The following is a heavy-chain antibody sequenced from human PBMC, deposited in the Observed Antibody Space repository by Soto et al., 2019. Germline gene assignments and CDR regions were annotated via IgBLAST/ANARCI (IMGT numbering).Heavy chain of an antibody. D-gene: IGHD3-22*01. J-gene: IGHJ6*02. CDR1: GFTFSSYS. Sequence: PGGSLRLSCAASGFTFSSYSMNWVRQAXGKGLEWVSYISSSSSTIYYAESVKGRFTISRDNAKNSLYLQMNSLRAEETAVYYCARDTNYYDSRSMDVWGQGTTVTVSS. V-gene: IGHV3-48*01. CDR3: ARDTNYYDSRSMDV. CDR2: ISSSSSTI.